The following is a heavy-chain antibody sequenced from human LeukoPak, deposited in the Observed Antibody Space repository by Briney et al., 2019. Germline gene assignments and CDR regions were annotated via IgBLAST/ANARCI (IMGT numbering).Heavy chain of an antibody. CDR3: ARRRGRGYDLPSKYYFDY. CDR2: IYYSGST. Sequence: SETLSLTCTVDGGSIRSYYWSLIRQPPGKGLEWIGYIYYSGSTNYNPSLKSRVTISVDTSRNQFSLKLSSVTAADTAVYYCARRRGRGYDLPSKYYFDYWGQGTLVTVSS. V-gene: IGHV4-59*08. D-gene: IGHD5-12*01. J-gene: IGHJ4*02. CDR1: GGSIRSYY.